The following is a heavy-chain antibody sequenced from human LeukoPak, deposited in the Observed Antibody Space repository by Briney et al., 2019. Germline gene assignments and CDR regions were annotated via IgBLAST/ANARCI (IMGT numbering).Heavy chain of an antibody. D-gene: IGHD6-19*01. CDR1: GYTFTSYG. Sequence: ASVKVSCKASGYTFTSYGISWVRQAPGQGLEWMGWISGYNGNTNYAQKLQGRVTLTTDTSTSTAYMELRSLRSDDTAVYYCARDLKRGYSSGRYSWGTGSSNDYWGQGTLVTVSS. CDR2: ISGYNGNT. CDR3: ARDLKRGYSSGRYSWGTGSSNDY. V-gene: IGHV1-18*01. J-gene: IGHJ4*02.